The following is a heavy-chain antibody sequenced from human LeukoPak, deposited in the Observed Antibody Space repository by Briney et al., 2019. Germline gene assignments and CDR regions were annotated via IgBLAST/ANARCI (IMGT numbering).Heavy chain of an antibody. J-gene: IGHJ1*01. CDR3: ARDRTGVFAEYFQH. D-gene: IGHD3-16*01. CDR1: GYTFTGYY. Sequence: ASVKVSCKASGYTFTGYYMHWVRQAPGQGLEWMGWINPNSGGTNYAQKFQGRVTMTRDTSISTAYMELSRLRSDDTAVYYCARDRTGVFAEYFQHWGQGTLVTVSS. V-gene: IGHV1-2*02. CDR2: INPNSGGT.